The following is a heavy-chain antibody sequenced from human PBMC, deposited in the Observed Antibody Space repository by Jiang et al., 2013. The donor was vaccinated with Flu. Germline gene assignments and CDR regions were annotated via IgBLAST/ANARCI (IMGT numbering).Heavy chain of an antibody. Sequence: GPGLVKPSQTLSLTCAVSGGSISSGGYSWSWIRQPPGKGLEWIGYIYHSGSTYYNPSLKSRVTISVDRSKNQFSLKLSSVTAADTAVYYCARAISGYYDYWGQGTLVTVSS. D-gene: IGHD2-15*01. CDR1: GGSISSGGYS. CDR2: IYHSGST. J-gene: IGHJ4*02. V-gene: IGHV4-30-2*01. CDR3: ARAISGYYDY.